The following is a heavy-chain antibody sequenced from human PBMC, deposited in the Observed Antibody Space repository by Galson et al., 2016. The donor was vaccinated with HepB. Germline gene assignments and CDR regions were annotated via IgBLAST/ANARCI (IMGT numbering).Heavy chain of an antibody. V-gene: IGHV3-23*01. J-gene: IGHJ4*02. CDR2: ISSSGSGTHYACT. CDR1: GFTFNRYA. D-gene: IGHD1-26*01. CDR3: AKYSQGDFDY. Sequence: SLRLSCAASGFTFNRYAMSWVRQAPGKGLEWVSGISSSGSGTHYACTYYADAVKGRFTISRDNSKNKLYLQMNSLRAEVTAVYYCAKYSQGDFDYWGQGTLVTVSS.